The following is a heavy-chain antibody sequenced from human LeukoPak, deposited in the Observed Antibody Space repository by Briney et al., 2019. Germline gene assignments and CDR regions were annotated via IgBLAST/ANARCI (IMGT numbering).Heavy chain of an antibody. J-gene: IGHJ5*02. CDR1: GYSFTSYW. CDR2: IYPGDSGT. Sequence: GESLKISCKGSGYSFTSYWIGWVRQMPGKGLEWMGIIYPGDSGTRYSPSFQGQVTISADKSISTAYLQWSSLKASDTAMYYCARSTMVRGVISWFDPWGQGTLVTVSS. CDR3: ARSTMVRGVISWFDP. V-gene: IGHV5-51*01. D-gene: IGHD3-10*01.